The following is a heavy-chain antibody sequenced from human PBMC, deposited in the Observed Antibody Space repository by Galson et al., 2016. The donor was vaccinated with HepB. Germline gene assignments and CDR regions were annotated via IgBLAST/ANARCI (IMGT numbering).Heavy chain of an antibody. D-gene: IGHD6-6*01. Sequence: SLRLSCAASGFTFRRHWMHWVRQAPGKGLVWVSRIDDDGRSKAYADSVKGRFTISRDNAKNTLYLEMNSLQGEDTAVYYCARRFRDISSGGMDVWGQGTTVTVSS. V-gene: IGHV3-74*01. J-gene: IGHJ6*02. CDR3: ARRFRDISSGGMDV. CDR2: IDDDGRSK. CDR1: GFTFRRHW.